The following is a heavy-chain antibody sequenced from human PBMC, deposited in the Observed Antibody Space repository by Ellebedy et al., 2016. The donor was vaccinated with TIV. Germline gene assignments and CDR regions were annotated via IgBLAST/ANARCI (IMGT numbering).Heavy chain of an antibody. J-gene: IGHJ4*02. Sequence: SGPTLVXPTQTLTLTCTFSGFSLSTSGVGVGWIRQPPGKALEWLALIFWNNDKTYSSSLKSRLTITKDTSKNQVVLTMTDMDPVDTATYYCAHFPEFDYAWGSFRPPESWGQGTLVTVSS. CDR1: GFSLSTSGVG. CDR2: IFWNNDK. D-gene: IGHD3-16*02. CDR3: AHFPEFDYAWGSFRPPES. V-gene: IGHV2-5*01.